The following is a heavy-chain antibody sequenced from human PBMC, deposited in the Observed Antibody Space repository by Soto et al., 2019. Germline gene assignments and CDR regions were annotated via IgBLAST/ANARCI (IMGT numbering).Heavy chain of an antibody. D-gene: IGHD1-1*01. J-gene: IGHJ4*02. Sequence: EVQLVESGGGLVQPGGSLRLSCAASGFTVSNNYMWWVRQAPGKGLEWVSLIYSGGATYYADSVKGRFTISRDNSKNTLYLQMNSLRAEDPDVYYCARDGTYNWVGGQGIMVTVSS. CDR1: GFTVSNNY. CDR2: IYSGGAT. V-gene: IGHV3-66*01. CDR3: ARDGTYNWV.